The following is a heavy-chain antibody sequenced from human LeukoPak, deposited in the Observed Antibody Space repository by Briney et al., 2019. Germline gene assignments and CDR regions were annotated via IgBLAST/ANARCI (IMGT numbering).Heavy chain of an antibody. CDR1: GFTFSDYY. Sequence: GGSLRLSCVASGFTFSDYYMSWIRQAPGKGLEWLSYISTRGSTIYYADSVKGRFTISRDNAKNTLYLQMNSLRAEDTAVYYCARRYFDDSYYHYYYMDVWGKGTTVTISS. CDR3: ARRYFDDSYYHYYYMDV. V-gene: IGHV3-11*04. J-gene: IGHJ6*03. D-gene: IGHD3-9*01. CDR2: ISTRGSTI.